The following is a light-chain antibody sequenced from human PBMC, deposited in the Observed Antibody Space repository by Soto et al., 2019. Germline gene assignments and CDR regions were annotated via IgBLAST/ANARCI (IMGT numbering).Light chain of an antibody. CDR2: GAS. V-gene: IGKV3-15*01. CDR3: LQYNKWPRT. Sequence: EIVLTQSPATLSLSPGERATLSCRASQSIGLAIAWYQHKPGQAPRLLIYGASTGATGLPARFSGSGSGTEFTLSISSLQSEDFEVYYCLQYNKWPRTLGQGTKVDI. CDR1: QSIGLA. J-gene: IGKJ1*01.